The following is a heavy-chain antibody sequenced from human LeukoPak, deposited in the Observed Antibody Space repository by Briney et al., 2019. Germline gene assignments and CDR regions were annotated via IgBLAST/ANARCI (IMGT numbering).Heavy chain of an antibody. D-gene: IGHD6-19*01. CDR2: ISSSSSYI. CDR3: AREPPIAVAGEFDY. V-gene: IGHV3-21*01. CDR1: GFTFSSYS. J-gene: IGHJ4*02. Sequence: GGSLRLSCAASGFTFSSYSVNWVRQAPGKGLEWVSSISSSSSYIYYADSVKGRFTISRDNAKNSLYLQMNSLRAEDTAVYYCAREPPIAVAGEFDYWGQGTLVTVSS.